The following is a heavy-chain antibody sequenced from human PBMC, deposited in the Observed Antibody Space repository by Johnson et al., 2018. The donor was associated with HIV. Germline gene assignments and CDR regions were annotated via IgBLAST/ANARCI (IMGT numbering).Heavy chain of an antibody. CDR3: SREEGTDILTRGDAFDI. J-gene: IGHJ3*02. CDR2: ISYAGSNK. Sequence: QVQLVESGGGLVQPGGSLRLSCAASGFTFSSYGMHWVRQAPGKGLERVVVISYAGSNKSYADSVKGRFTISRDNSKNTLYLQMNSLRAEDTAVYYCSREEGTDILTRGDAFDIWGQGTMVTVSS. V-gene: IGHV3-30*19. D-gene: IGHD3-9*01. CDR1: GFTFSSYG.